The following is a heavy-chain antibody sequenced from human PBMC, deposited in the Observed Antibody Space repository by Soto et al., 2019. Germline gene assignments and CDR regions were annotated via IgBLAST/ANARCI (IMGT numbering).Heavy chain of an antibody. CDR2: INHSGST. J-gene: IGHJ6*02. CDR3: ARGHVRYFDWLLSSYYYGMDV. V-gene: IGHV4-34*01. Sequence: SETLSLTCAVYGGSFSGYYWSWIRQPPGKGLEWIGEINHSGSTNYNPSLKSRVTISVDTSKNQFSLKLSSVTAADTAVYYCARGHVRYFDWLLSSYYYGMDVWGQGTTVTVS. D-gene: IGHD3-9*01. CDR1: GGSFSGYY.